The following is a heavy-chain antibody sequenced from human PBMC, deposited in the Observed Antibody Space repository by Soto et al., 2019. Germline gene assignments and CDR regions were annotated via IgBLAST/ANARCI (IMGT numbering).Heavy chain of an antibody. Sequence: QVQLQESGPGLVKPSETLSLTCTVSSDSIAGENWWSWVRQPRGLGLEWIGEVFHTGGTNYNPSLKSRVTMEVDKSKNQFSLKLISATAADTAVYYCARVFSSGSGWMYYFDFWGQGTLVSVSS. J-gene: IGHJ4*02. CDR1: SDSIAGENW. CDR3: ARVFSSGSGWMYYFDF. V-gene: IGHV4-4*02. D-gene: IGHD6-19*01. CDR2: VFHTGGT.